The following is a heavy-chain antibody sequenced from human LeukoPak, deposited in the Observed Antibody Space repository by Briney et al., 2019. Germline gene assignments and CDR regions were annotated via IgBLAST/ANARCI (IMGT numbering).Heavy chain of an antibody. CDR1: GFTFSLYW. D-gene: IGHD3-10*01. Sequence: GGSLRLSCAAYGFTFSLYWMSAVRQAPGKGLEWVAKIKQDGSEKYYVDSVKGRFTISRDNAKNSLYLQMNSLRAEHTAVYYRERVDLGFGRASDIWGPGTMVTVSS. V-gene: IGHV3-7*01. J-gene: IGHJ3*02. CDR2: IKQDGSEK. CDR3: ERVDLGFGRASDI.